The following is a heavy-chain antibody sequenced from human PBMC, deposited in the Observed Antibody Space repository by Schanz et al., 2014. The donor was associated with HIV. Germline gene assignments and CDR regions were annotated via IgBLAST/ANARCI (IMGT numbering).Heavy chain of an antibody. V-gene: IGHV3-33*01. D-gene: IGHD6-13*01. CDR2: IWHDGSSK. Sequence: QVQVVESGGGVVQPGRSLRLSCAASGFTFSSYGMHWVRQAPGKGLEWVAVIWHDGSSKYYADSVKGRFTVSRDNSKNMLYLQMNSLRAEDTAVYYCAREYYSRNWNWFDPWGQGTLVTVSS. CDR1: GFTFSSYG. J-gene: IGHJ5*02. CDR3: AREYYSRNWNWFDP.